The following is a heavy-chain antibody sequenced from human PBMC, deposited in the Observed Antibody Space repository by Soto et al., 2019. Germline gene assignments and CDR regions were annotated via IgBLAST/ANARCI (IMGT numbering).Heavy chain of an antibody. CDR2: INPNSGGT. J-gene: IGHJ4*02. V-gene: IGHV1-2*04. CDR1: GYTFTSYG. Sequence: ASVKVSCKASGYTFTSYGISWVRQAPGQGLEWMGWINPNSGGTNYAQKFQGWVTMTRDTSISTAYLELSRLRFDDTAVYYCARAGMSGSYFDYWGQGTLVTVSS. D-gene: IGHD1-26*01. CDR3: ARAGMSGSYFDY.